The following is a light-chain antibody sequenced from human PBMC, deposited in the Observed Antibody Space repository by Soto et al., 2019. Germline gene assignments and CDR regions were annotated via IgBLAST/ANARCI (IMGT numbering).Light chain of an antibody. V-gene: IGLV4-69*01. CDR2: LNSDGSH. Sequence: QLVLTQSPSASASLGASVKLTCTLSSGHSNYAIAWHQQQPEKGPRYLMKLNSDGSHNKGDGIPDRFSGSSSGAERYLTISSLQYEDEADYYCQTWGTGIRVFGGGTKLTVL. CDR1: SGHSNYA. J-gene: IGLJ2*01. CDR3: QTWGTGIRV.